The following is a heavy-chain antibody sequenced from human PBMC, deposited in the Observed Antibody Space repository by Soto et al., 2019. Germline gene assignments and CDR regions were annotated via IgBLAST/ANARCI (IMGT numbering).Heavy chain of an antibody. CDR3: ATQMTTSQDAFDI. CDR1: GYVFTAYW. Sequence: GESLKISCKTSGYVFTAYWIGWVRQMPGKGLEWMGIIYPGGDSDTRYSQSSQGQVTISADKSITTAYLQWNSLKASDTAMYYCATQMTTSQDAFDIWGQRT. D-gene: IGHD4-4*01. CDR2: IYPGGDSDT. V-gene: IGHV5-51*01. J-gene: IGHJ3*02.